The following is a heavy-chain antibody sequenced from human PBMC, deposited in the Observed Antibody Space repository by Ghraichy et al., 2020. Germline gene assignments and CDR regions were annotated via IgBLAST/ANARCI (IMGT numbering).Heavy chain of an antibody. CDR2: INAGNGNT. CDR1: GYTVTSYA. J-gene: IGHJ6*02. V-gene: IGHV1-3*01. CDR3: ARCGGDCYSGYYYYGMDV. Sequence: ASVKVSCKASGYTVTSYAMHWVRQAPGQRLEWMGWINAGNGNTKYSQKFQGRVTITRDTSASTAYMELSSLRSEDTAVYYCARCGGDCYSGYYYYGMDVWGQGTTVTVSS. D-gene: IGHD2-21*02.